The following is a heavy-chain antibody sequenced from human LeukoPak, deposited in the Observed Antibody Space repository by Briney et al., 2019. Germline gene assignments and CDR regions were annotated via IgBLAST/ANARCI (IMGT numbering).Heavy chain of an antibody. D-gene: IGHD5-12*01. J-gene: IGHJ4*02. CDR2: IQYDGSNE. V-gene: IGHV3-30*02. CDR3: ARVGGGYDLDY. Sequence: GGSLRLSCAASRFTFSSYGMHWVRQAPGKGLEWVAYIQYDGSNEQYADSVKGRFTISRDNAKNSLYLQMNSLRAEDTAVYYCARVGGGYDLDYWGQGTLVTVSS. CDR1: RFTFSSYG.